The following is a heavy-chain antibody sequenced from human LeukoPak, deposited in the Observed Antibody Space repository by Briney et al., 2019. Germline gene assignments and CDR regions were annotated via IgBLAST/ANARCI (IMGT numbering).Heavy chain of an antibody. CDR1: GYTLTELS. J-gene: IGHJ4*02. CDR3: ARAPEYGDYGSFDY. Sequence: ASVKVSCKVSGYTLTELSMHWVRQAPGKGLEWMGGLDPEDGETIYAQKFQGRVTMTEDTSTDTAYMELSSLRSEDTAVYYCARAPEYGDYGSFDYWGQGTLVTVSS. D-gene: IGHD4-17*01. V-gene: IGHV1-24*01. CDR2: LDPEDGET.